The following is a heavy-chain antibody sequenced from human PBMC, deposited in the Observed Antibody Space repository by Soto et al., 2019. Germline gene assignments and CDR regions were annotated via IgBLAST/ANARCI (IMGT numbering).Heavy chain of an antibody. Sequence: GGSLRLSCAASGFTFNSYWMTWVRQAPGKGLEWVANIKQDGSEKYCVDSVKGRFTISRDNTKNSLYLQMHSLRAEDTAVYYCARGLNDYDSYWGQGTLVTVSS. CDR3: ARGLNDYDSY. CDR1: GFTFNSYW. D-gene: IGHD4-17*01. J-gene: IGHJ4*02. CDR2: IKQDGSEK. V-gene: IGHV3-7*01.